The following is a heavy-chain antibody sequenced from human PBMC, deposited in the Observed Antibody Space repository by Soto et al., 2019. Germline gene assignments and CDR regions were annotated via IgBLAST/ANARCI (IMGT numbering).Heavy chain of an antibody. CDR3: ASTYSSEGWYFDY. D-gene: IGHD6-25*01. CDR1: GFTLTSYG. V-gene: IGHV3-23*01. CDR2: VSTGAETT. Sequence: EVHLLESGGGLVQPGGSLRLSCAASGFTLTSYGLTWVRRAPGKGLEWVFTVSTGAETTDYADSVKGRFTISRDNSKNTLNLQMNSLRVEDTALYYCASTYSSEGWYFDYWGQGTLVTVSS. J-gene: IGHJ4*02.